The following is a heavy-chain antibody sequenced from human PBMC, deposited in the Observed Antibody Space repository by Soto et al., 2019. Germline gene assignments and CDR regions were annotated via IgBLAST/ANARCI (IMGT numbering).Heavy chain of an antibody. Sequence: SETLSLTCTVSGGSISNPDYYWNWIRQPAGKGLEWIGSIFYNGDTSYNPSLKSRLTISVDTSTKQFSLMLSSVTASDTAVYYCARDSALGGKVVWGQGTTVNVSS. CDR3: ARDSALGGKVV. D-gene: IGHD3-16*02. V-gene: IGHV4-30-4*02. CDR2: IFYNGDT. J-gene: IGHJ6*02. CDR1: GGSISNPDYY.